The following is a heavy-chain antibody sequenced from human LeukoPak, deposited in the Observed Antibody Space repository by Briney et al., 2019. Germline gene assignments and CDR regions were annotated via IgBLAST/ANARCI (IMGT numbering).Heavy chain of an antibody. CDR2: ISSSSSYI. V-gene: IGHV3-21*01. J-gene: IGHJ4*02. Sequence: GGSLRLSCAASGFTVSSNYMSWVRQAPGKGLEWVSSISSSSSYIYYADSVKGRFTISRDNAKNSLYLQMNSLRAEDTAVYYCARDRFLRYFDWPSGDYWGQGTLVTVSS. CDR1: GFTVSSNY. D-gene: IGHD3-9*01. CDR3: ARDRFLRYFDWPSGDY.